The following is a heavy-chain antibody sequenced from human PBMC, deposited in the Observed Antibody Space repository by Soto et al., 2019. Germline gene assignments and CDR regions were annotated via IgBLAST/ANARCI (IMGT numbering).Heavy chain of an antibody. Sequence: GGSLRLSCAASGFTFSSYGMHWVRQAPGKGLEWVAVIWYDGSNKYYADSVKGRFTISRDNSKNTLYLQMNSLRAEDTAVYYCARDLSGSYLNYYYGMDVWGQGTTVTVSS. D-gene: IGHD1-26*01. V-gene: IGHV3-33*01. CDR1: GFTFSSYG. J-gene: IGHJ6*02. CDR2: IWYDGSNK. CDR3: ARDLSGSYLNYYYGMDV.